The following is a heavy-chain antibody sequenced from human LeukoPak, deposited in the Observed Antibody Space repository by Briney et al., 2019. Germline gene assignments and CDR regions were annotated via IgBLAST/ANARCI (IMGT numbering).Heavy chain of an antibody. V-gene: IGHV4-59*08. J-gene: IGHJ4*02. CDR2: IYYSGTT. D-gene: IGHD6-13*01. CDR3: ARRGIAAAGYDY. Sequence: SETLSLTCTVSGGSNSSYYWSWIRQPPGKGLEWIGYIYYSGTTNYNPSLKSRVTILVDTSKNQFSLNLSSVTAADTAVYYCARRGIAAAGYDYWGQGTLVTVSS. CDR1: GGSNSSYY.